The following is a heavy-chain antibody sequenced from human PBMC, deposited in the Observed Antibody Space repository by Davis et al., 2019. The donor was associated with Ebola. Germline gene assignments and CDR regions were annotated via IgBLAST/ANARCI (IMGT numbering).Heavy chain of an antibody. D-gene: IGHD3-10*01. CDR1: GFTFSSYA. Sequence: GESLKISCAASGFTFSSYAMSWVRQAPGKGLEWVSAISGRGGSTYYADSVKGRFTISRDNSKNTLYLQMNSLRAEDTAVYYCAKGDYYGSGSYYYYGMDVWGQGTTVTVSS. CDR2: ISGRGGST. J-gene: IGHJ6*02. V-gene: IGHV3-23*01. CDR3: AKGDYYGSGSYYYYGMDV.